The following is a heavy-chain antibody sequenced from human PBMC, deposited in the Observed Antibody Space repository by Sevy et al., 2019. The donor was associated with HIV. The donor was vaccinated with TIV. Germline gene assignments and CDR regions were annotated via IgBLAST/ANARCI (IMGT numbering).Heavy chain of an antibody. J-gene: IGHJ4*02. Sequence: GGSLRLSCVASGFTFSSNWMTWVRQAPGKGLEWVANAKQDMSEKYYADSVKGRFTISRDNAKNSLYLQMNSLRAEDTAVYYCARAQQVTMLVVIGGLYFDLWGQGTLVTVSS. CDR3: ARAQQVTMLVVIGGLYFDL. CDR1: GFTFSSNW. D-gene: IGHD2-21*01. V-gene: IGHV3-7*01. CDR2: AKQDMSEK.